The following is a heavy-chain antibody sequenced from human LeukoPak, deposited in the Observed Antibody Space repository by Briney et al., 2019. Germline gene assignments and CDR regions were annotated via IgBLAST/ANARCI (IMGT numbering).Heavy chain of an antibody. V-gene: IGHV3-23*01. J-gene: IGHJ4*02. CDR1: GFTFSSYG. D-gene: IGHD5-24*01. CDR3: AKGVGDGYNYYFDY. CDR2: ISGSGGST. Sequence: PGGSLRLSCAASGFTFSSYGMTWVRQAPGKGLEWVSAISGSGGSTYYADSVKGRFTISRDNSKNTLYLQMNSLRAEDTAVYYCAKGVGDGYNYYFDYWGQGTLVTVSS.